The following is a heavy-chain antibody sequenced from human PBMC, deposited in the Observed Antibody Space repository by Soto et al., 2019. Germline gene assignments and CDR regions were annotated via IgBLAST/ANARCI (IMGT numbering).Heavy chain of an antibody. CDR3: ARSDWFDP. CDR1: RFSLSGYW. J-gene: IGHJ5*02. V-gene: IGHV3-74*01. CDR2: INRDGSET. Sequence: EVQEVESGGGLVQPGGSLRLSCAASRFSLSGYWMHWVHQVPEKGLVWVSRINRDGSETYYADSVKGRFTISRDNAKNTLYLQMNSLRGEDTGVYYCARSDWFDPWGQGTLVIVSS.